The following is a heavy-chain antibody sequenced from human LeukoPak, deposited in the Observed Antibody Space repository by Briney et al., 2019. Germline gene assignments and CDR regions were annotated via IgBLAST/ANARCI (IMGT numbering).Heavy chain of an antibody. Sequence: SETLSLTCTVSGGSISSYYWSWIRQPPGKGLEWIGYIYYSGSTNYNPSLKSRVTITIDTSKNQFSLKVSSVTAADTAVYYCARDSSSSLDYWGQGTLVTVSS. CDR2: IYYSGST. CDR3: ARDSSSSLDY. V-gene: IGHV4-59*01. J-gene: IGHJ4*02. CDR1: GGSISSYY. D-gene: IGHD6-6*01.